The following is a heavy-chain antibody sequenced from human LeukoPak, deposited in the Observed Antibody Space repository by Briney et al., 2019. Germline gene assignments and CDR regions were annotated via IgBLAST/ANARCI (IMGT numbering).Heavy chain of an antibody. CDR3: ARDQWDYDSSGYSHAFDI. D-gene: IGHD3-22*01. V-gene: IGHV4-59*01. Sequence: SETLSLTCAGYGGSFSGYYWSWIRQPPGKGLEWIGYIYYSGSTNYNPSLKSRVTISVDTSKNQFSLKLSSVTAADTAVYYCARDQWDYDSSGYSHAFDIWGQGTMVTVSS. CDR2: IYYSGST. J-gene: IGHJ3*02. CDR1: GGSFSGYY.